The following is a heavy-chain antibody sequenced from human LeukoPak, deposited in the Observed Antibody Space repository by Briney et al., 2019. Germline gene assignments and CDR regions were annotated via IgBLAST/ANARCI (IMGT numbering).Heavy chain of an antibody. CDR2: INAGNGDT. V-gene: IGHV1-3*01. CDR1: RYTFTNYA. D-gene: IGHD6-13*01. CDR3: ARDKTSTWYGAIDF. J-gene: IGHJ4*02. Sequence: ASVKVSCKASRYTFTNYAIHWVRQAPGQRLEWMGWINAGNGDTDYAQKFQGRVTISRDTSASTAYMELNSLTSADTAVYYCARDKTSTWYGAIDFWGQGALVTVSS.